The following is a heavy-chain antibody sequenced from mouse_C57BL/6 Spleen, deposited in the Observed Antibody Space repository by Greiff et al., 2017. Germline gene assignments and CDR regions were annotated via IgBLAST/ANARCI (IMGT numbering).Heavy chain of an antibody. CDR2: IHPNSGST. Sequence: VQLQQPGAELVKPGASVKLSCKASGYTFTSYWMHWVKQRPGHGLEWIGMIHPNSGSTNYNEKFKSKATLTVDKSSSTAYMQLSSLTTEDSAVYYCARQLRLLRAMDYWGQGTSVTVSS. J-gene: IGHJ4*01. CDR1: GYTFTSYW. V-gene: IGHV1-64*01. CDR3: ARQLRLLRAMDY. D-gene: IGHD3-2*02.